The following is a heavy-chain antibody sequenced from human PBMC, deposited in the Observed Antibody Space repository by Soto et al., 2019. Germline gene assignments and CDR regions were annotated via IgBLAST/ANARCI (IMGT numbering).Heavy chain of an antibody. CDR1: GGSFSGYY. Sequence: LSLTCAVYGGSFSGYYWSWIRQPPGKGLEWIGEINHSGSTNYNPSLKSRVTISVDTSKNQFSLKLSSVTAADTAVYYCARVSGTAMVYYYYGMDVWGQGTTVTVSS. D-gene: IGHD5-18*01. J-gene: IGHJ6*02. CDR3: ARVSGTAMVYYYYGMDV. CDR2: INHSGST. V-gene: IGHV4-34*01.